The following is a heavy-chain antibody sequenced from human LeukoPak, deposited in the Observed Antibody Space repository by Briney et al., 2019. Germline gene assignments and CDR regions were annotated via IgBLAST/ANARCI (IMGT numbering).Heavy chain of an antibody. CDR2: INHSGST. J-gene: IGHJ4*02. CDR3: ARVGNDGGLYGSSSSYYFDY. CDR1: GGSFSGYY. D-gene: IGHD6-6*01. V-gene: IGHV4-34*01. Sequence: SETLSLTCAVYGGSFSGYYWSWIRQPPGKGLEWIGEINHSGSTNYNPTLKSRVTISVDTSKNQFSLKLSSVTAADTAVYYCARVGNDGGLYGSSSSYYFDYWGQGTLVTVSS.